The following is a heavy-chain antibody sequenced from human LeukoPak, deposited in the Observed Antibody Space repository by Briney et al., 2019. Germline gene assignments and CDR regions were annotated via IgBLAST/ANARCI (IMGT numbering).Heavy chain of an antibody. CDR1: GFTFSSYA. J-gene: IGHJ4*02. CDR2: ISGSGGST. CDR3: AKAPRLAKLWWPKPAPDY. Sequence: GGSLRLSCAASGFTFSSYAMSWVRQAPGKGLEWVSAISGSGGSTYYADSVKGRFTISRDNSKNTLYLQMNSLRAEDTAVYYCAKAPRLAKLWWPKPAPDYWGQGTLVTVSS. V-gene: IGHV3-23*01. D-gene: IGHD2-21*01.